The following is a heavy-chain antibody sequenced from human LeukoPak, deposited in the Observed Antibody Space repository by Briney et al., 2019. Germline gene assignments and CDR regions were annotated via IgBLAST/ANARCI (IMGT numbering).Heavy chain of an antibody. CDR2: INHSGST. CDR3: ARQYQLLFGAYYYYYMDV. CDR1: GGSFSGYY. Sequence: PSETLSLTCAVYGGSFSGYYWSWIRQPPGKGLEWIGEINHSGSTNYNPSLKSRVTISVDTSKNQFSLKLSSVTAADTAVYYCARQYQLLFGAYYYYYMDVWGKGTTVTVSS. J-gene: IGHJ6*03. V-gene: IGHV4-34*01. D-gene: IGHD2-2*01.